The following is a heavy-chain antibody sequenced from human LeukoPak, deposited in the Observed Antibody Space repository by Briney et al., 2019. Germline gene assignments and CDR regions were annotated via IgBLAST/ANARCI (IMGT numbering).Heavy chain of an antibody. V-gene: IGHV4-34*01. D-gene: IGHD2-2*01. CDR3: ARWGAVPADGYYYGMDV. CDR2: INHSGST. CDR1: GGSFSGYY. Sequence: PSETLSLTCAVYGGSFSGYYWSWIRQPPGKGLEWIGEINHSGSTNYNPSLKSRVTISVDTSKNQFSLKLSSVTAADTAVYYCARWGAVPADGYYYGMDVWGKGTTVTVSS. J-gene: IGHJ6*04.